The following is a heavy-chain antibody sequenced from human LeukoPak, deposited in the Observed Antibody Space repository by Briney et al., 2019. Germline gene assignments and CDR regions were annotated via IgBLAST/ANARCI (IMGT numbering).Heavy chain of an antibody. D-gene: IGHD2-2*02. V-gene: IGHV5-51*01. CDR2: VYPADSDT. J-gene: IGHJ4*02. CDR1: GSTFIDLW. Sequence: GGSLKISCQASGSTFIDLWIGWVRQLPGQGLEWMGSVYPADSDTRYSLSFEGHVTISADKSTNTAFLQWNSLQSSDSGIYFCARTQGLYGAAHYWGQGTLVISSS. CDR3: ARTQGLYGAAHY.